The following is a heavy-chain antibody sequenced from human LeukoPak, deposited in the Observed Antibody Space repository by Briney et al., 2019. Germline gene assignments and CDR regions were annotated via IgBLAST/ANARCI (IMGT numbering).Heavy chain of an antibody. V-gene: IGHV3-53*05. J-gene: IGHJ6*02. CDR3: ARVRAGYCTSTSCYTGMDV. Sequence: PGGSLRLSCVASGFSVSSNYMSWVRLAPGKGLQWVSVIHSGGYTYYADSVKGRFTISRDNSKFTLYMQMNSLRAEDTAVYYCARVRAGYCTSTSCYTGMDVWGQGTTVTVSS. CDR1: GFSVSSNY. CDR2: IHSGGYT. D-gene: IGHD2-2*01.